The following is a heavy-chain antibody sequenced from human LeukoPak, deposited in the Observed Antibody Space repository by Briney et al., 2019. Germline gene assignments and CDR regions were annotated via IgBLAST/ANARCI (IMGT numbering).Heavy chain of an antibody. V-gene: IGHV4-39*01. CDR1: GGSISSSSYY. D-gene: IGHD2-2*02. CDR3: ASQVDCSSTSCYTYYYYMDV. CDR2: IYYSGST. Sequence: SETLSLTCTVSGGSISSSSYYWGWIRQPPGKGLEWIGSIYYSGSTYYNPSLKSRVTISVDTSKNQFSLKLSSVTAADTAVYYCASQVDCSSTSCYTYYYYMDVWGKGTTVTVSS. J-gene: IGHJ6*03.